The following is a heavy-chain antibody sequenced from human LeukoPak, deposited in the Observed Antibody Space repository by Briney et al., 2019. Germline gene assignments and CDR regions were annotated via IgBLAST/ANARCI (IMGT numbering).Heavy chain of an antibody. CDR3: ATAASITINNWFDP. CDR1: GYTFTGYY. Sequence: GASVKVSCKASGYTFTGYYMHWVRQAPGQGLEWMGWINPNSGGTNYAQKFQGRVTMTRDTSISTAYMELSRLRSDDTAVYYCATAASITINNWFDPWGQGTLVTVSS. CDR2: INPNSGGT. D-gene: IGHD3-10*01. J-gene: IGHJ5*02. V-gene: IGHV1-2*02.